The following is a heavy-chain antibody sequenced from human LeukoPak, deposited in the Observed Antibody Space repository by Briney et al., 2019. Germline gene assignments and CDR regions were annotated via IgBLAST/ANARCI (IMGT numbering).Heavy chain of an antibody. J-gene: IGHJ4*02. CDR1: GYSFTDKY. CDR2: INPNSGGT. CDR3: ARGGELLWFGELLYY. Sequence: GASVKVSCKASGYSFTDKYMHWVRQAPGQGLEWMGWINPNSGGTNYAQKFQGRVTMTRDTSISTAYMELSRLRSDDTAVYYCARGGELLWFGELLYYWGQGTLVTVSS. D-gene: IGHD3-10*01. V-gene: IGHV1-2*02.